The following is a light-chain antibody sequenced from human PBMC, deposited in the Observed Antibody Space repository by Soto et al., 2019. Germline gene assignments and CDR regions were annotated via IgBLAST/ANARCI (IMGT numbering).Light chain of an antibody. V-gene: IGLV2-14*03. CDR3: TSYTARRIYV. CDR1: SSDVGGYDY. J-gene: IGLJ1*01. Sequence: QSVLTQPASVSGSPGQSITRYCTGTSSDVGGYDYVSWYQQHPGKAPKLLIYDVSNRPSGVSTRFSGSKSGNTASLTISGLQAEDEGDYYCTSYTARRIYVFGSGTKLTVL. CDR2: DVS.